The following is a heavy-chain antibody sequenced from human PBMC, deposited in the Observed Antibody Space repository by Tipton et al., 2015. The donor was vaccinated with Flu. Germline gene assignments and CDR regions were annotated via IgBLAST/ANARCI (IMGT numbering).Heavy chain of an antibody. D-gene: IGHD3-22*01. CDR2: IYYSGST. CDR1: GGSISSSSYY. Sequence: TLSLTCTVSGGSISSSSYYWGWIRQPPGKGLEWIGSIYYSGSTYYNPSLKSRVTISVDTSKNQFSLKLSSVTAADTAVYYCARMEPYYYDSSGYYWSYWGQGTLVTVSS. J-gene: IGHJ4*02. CDR3: ARMEPYYYDSSGYYWSY. V-gene: IGHV4-39*01.